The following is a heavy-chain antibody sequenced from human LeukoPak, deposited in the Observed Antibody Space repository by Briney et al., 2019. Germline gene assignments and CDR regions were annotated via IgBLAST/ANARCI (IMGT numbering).Heavy chain of an antibody. D-gene: IGHD5-18*01. V-gene: IGHV4-61*01. CDR2: IYYSGST. CDR3: AREGAGDTAMAFDY. J-gene: IGHJ4*02. Sequence: SETLSLTCTVSGGSVSSGSYYWSWIRQPPGKGLEWIGYIYYSGSTNYNPSLKSRVTISVDTSKNQFSLKLSSVTAADTAVYYCAREGAGDTAMAFDYWGQGTRVTVSS. CDR1: GGSVSSGSYY.